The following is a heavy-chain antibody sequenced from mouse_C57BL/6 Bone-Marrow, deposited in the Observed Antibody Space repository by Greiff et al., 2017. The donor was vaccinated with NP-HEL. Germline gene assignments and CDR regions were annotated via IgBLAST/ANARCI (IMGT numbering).Heavy chain of an antibody. J-gene: IGHJ2*01. D-gene: IGHD1-1*01. Sequence: QVQLQQSGAELVRPGASVKLSCKASGYTFTDYYINWVKQRPGQGLEWIARIYPGSGNTYYNEKFKGKATLTAEKSSSTAYMQLSSLTSEDSAVYFCARYYYGSSYGFDYWGQGTTLTVSS. CDR1: GYTFTDYY. CDR3: ARYYYGSSYGFDY. V-gene: IGHV1-76*01. CDR2: IYPGSGNT.